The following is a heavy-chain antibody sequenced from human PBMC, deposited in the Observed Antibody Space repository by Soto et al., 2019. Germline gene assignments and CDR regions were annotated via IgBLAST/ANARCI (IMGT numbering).Heavy chain of an antibody. CDR2: IYKGGSI. J-gene: IGHJ5*02. CDR1: GGSISSSSYY. D-gene: IGHD3-22*01. Sequence: SETLSFTCTVSGGSISSSSYYWTWIRQPPGKGLEWIGYIYKGGSINYNPSLKSRVTISVDTSNNQFSLKLSSVTAADTAVYYCARAYYDRSGYAVDPWGQGTLVTVSS. V-gene: IGHV4-61*05. CDR3: ARAYYDRSGYAVDP.